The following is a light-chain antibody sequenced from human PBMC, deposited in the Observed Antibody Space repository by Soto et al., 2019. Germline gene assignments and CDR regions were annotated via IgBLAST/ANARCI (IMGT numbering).Light chain of an antibody. J-gene: IGLJ1*01. CDR2: TNN. V-gene: IGLV1-44*01. CDR3: AAWDDRLNGYV. Sequence: QSVLTQPPSASGTPGQRVTISCSGSSSNIGSNTVNWYQQLPGTAPKLLIFTNNQRPSGVPDRFSGSKSGTSGSLAISGLQSEDEADYYCAAWDDRLNGYVFGAGTKSPS. CDR1: SSNIGSNT.